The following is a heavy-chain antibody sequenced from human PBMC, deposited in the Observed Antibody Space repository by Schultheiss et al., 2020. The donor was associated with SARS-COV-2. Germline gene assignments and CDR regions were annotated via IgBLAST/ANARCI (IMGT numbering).Heavy chain of an antibody. CDR2: ISSSGSTI. Sequence: GGSLRLSCAASGFTFSDYYMSWIRQAPGKGLEWVSYISSSGSTIYYADSVKGRFSISRDNSKNTLSLQMNNMRPEDTAVYYCSSLGGDIVFEQHNSNFYYGLDVWDQGTTVTVSS. D-gene: IGHD2-15*01. CDR1: GFTFSDYY. CDR3: SSLGGDIVFEQHNSNFYYGLDV. J-gene: IGHJ6*02. V-gene: IGHV3-11*04.